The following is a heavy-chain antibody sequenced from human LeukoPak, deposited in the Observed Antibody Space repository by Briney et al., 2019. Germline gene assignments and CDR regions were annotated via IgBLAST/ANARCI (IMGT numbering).Heavy chain of an antibody. Sequence: ASVKVSCKVSGYTFTDYYMHWVQQAPGKGPEWMGLVVPEDGETIYVEKFQGRVTITADTSTDTAYMELSSLRSEDTAVYYCATGEYSSGWPFDYWGQGTLVTVSS. CDR1: GYTFTDYY. V-gene: IGHV1-69-2*01. CDR2: VVPEDGET. CDR3: ATGEYSSGWPFDY. D-gene: IGHD6-19*01. J-gene: IGHJ4*02.